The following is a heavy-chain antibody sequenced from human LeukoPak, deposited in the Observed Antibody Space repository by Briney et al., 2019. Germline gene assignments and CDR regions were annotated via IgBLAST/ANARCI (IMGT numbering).Heavy chain of an antibody. CDR3: ARGPVDSLNWFDP. J-gene: IGHJ5*02. CDR1: GFTVSSKY. V-gene: IGHV3-66*01. CDR2: IYSDGNT. D-gene: IGHD5-12*01. Sequence: GGSLRLSCAASGFTVSSKYMSWVRRPPGTGLEWVSVIYSDGNTYYADSVKGRFTISRDNSKNTVYLQMNSLRAEDTAVYYCARGPVDSLNWFDPWGQGTLVTVSS.